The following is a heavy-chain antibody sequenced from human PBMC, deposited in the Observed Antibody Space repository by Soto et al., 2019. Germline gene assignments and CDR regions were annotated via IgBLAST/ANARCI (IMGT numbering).Heavy chain of an antibody. Sequence: SGHTLVNPTQTLTLTCTFSGFSLSTIGVGVGWIRQPPGKSLEWLALVYSNDDKRFSPSLKSRLTITKDTSKNQVVLTMTNMDPVDTATYYCTHIRGSGLYGMDVWGKGTTLKASS. CDR2: VYSNDDK. V-gene: IGHV2-5*01. CDR3: THIRGSGLYGMDV. CDR1: GFSLSTIGVG. D-gene: IGHD3-10*01. J-gene: IGHJ6*04.